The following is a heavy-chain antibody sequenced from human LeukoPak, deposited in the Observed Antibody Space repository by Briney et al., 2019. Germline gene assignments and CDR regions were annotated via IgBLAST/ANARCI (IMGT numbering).Heavy chain of an antibody. Sequence: SETLSLTCSVSGFSIRSPYYWGWIRQPPGKGLEWIGSIYPSGSTYYNPSLKSRVTISVDTSKNQFSLKLSSVTAADTAVYYCARDGRYCSSTSCYSWFDPWGQGTLVTVSS. V-gene: IGHV4-38-2*02. J-gene: IGHJ5*02. CDR3: ARDGRYCSSTSCYSWFDP. CDR2: IYPSGST. D-gene: IGHD2-2*02. CDR1: GFSIRSPYY.